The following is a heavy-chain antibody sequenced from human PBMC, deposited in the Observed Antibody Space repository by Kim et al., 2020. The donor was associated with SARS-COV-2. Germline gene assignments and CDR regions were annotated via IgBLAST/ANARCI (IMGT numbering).Heavy chain of an antibody. Sequence: SETLSLTCTVSGGSISSSSYYWGWIRQPPGKGLEWIGSIYYSGSTYYNPSLKSRVTISVDTSKNQFSLKLSSVTAADTAVYYCARGGITMVRGDPNWFDPWGQGTLVTVSS. CDR2: IYYSGST. V-gene: IGHV4-39*07. D-gene: IGHD3-10*01. J-gene: IGHJ5*02. CDR3: ARGGITMVRGDPNWFDP. CDR1: GGSISSSSYY.